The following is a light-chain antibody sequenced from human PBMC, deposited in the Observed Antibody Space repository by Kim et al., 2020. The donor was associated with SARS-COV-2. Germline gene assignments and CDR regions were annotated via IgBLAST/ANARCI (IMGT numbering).Light chain of an antibody. J-gene: IGKJ4*02. CDR3: LQHNVNPRT. CDR1: QAISNY. V-gene: IGKV1-17*03. Sequence: DIQMTQSPSAMSASVGDRVTITCRASQAISNYLAWFQQKPGKGPKRLIYAASSLQSGVPSRFSGSGSGTEFTLTISSLQPEDFATYFCLQHNVNPRTFGGGTKVDIK. CDR2: AAS.